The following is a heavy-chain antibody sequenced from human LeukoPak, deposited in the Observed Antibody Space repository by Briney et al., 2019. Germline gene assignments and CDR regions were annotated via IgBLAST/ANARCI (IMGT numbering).Heavy chain of an antibody. CDR1: GFTFSNYD. J-gene: IGHJ4*02. CDR3: ARVPDY. Sequence: PGTSLRLSCAASGFTFSNYDMHWVRQAPGKGLEWVAVLWYDGTIKYYVDSVKGRFTISRDNSKNTLYLQMNSLRAEDAAVYYCARVPDYWGQGTLVTVSS. CDR2: LWYDGTIK. V-gene: IGHV3-33*01.